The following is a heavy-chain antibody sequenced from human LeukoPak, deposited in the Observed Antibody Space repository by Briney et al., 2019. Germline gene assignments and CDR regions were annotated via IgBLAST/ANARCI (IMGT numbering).Heavy chain of an antibody. CDR3: ARDLEFYHVLSGYYVPSFDS. V-gene: IGHV1-2*02. CDR1: GYTFTDDY. CDR2: INPNIGVT. D-gene: IGHD3-9*01. Sequence: ASVTVSCKASGYTFTDDYIHWVRQAPGQGPEWMGWINPNIGVTKYAQKFVGRVTMTRDTSITTAYMELSSLTSDDTAMYYCARDLEFYHVLSGYYVPSFDSWGQGALVTVSS. J-gene: IGHJ4*02.